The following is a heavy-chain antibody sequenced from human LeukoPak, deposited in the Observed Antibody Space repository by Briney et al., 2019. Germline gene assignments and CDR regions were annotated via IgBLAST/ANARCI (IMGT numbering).Heavy chain of an antibody. Sequence: ASVTVSCKASGYTFTSYGISWVRQAPGQGLEWMGWISAYNGNTNYAQKLQGRVTMTTDTSTSTAYMELRSLRSDDTAVYCCARGDCTNGVCYRLHDYWGQGTLVTVSS. CDR2: ISAYNGNT. V-gene: IGHV1-18*01. CDR3: ARGDCTNGVCYRLHDY. CDR1: GYTFTSYG. D-gene: IGHD2-8*01. J-gene: IGHJ4*02.